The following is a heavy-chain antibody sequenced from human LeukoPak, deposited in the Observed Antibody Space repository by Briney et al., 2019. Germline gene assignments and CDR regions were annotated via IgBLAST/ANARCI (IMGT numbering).Heavy chain of an antibody. V-gene: IGHV3-66*02. CDR3: ARDARHITATSDGY. D-gene: IGHD1-20*01. J-gene: IGHJ4*02. Sequence: GGSLRLSCAAFGFTVNSNYMSWVRQASGKGLEWVSTIYSGGSSYYADSVKGRFTISRDSSKNTLYLQMNSLRPEDTAVYYCARDARHITATSDGYWGQGTLVTVSS. CDR2: IYSGGSS. CDR1: GFTVNSNY.